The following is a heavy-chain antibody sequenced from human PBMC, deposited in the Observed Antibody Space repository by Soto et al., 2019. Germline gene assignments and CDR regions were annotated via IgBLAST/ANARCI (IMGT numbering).Heavy chain of an antibody. D-gene: IGHD3-3*01. V-gene: IGHV3-48*02. J-gene: IGHJ4*02. Sequence: EVQLVESGEAWLQLGRSRRLSCAASGFTFSSYTMNWVGQTPGRGREWVSYITGHSSTIYYADPVKGRFIISRDNAKNSLYLQMNSLRDEDTAVYYCARSYDFWSVDYWGQGTLVTVSS. CDR1: GFTFSSYT. CDR2: ITGHSSTI. CDR3: ARSYDFWSVDY.